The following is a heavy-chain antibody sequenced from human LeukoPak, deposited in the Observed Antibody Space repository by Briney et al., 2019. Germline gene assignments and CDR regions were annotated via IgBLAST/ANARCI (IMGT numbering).Heavy chain of an antibody. J-gene: IGHJ4*02. D-gene: IGHD1-26*01. CDR1: GFTFSSYG. Sequence: GGSLRLSCAASGFTFSSYGMHWVRQAPGKGLEWVAVISYDGSSKYYADSVKGRFTISRDNSKNTLYLQMNGLSAEDTAVYYCAREVGATDYWGQGTLVTVSS. CDR2: ISYDGSSK. V-gene: IGHV3-30-3*01. CDR3: AREVGATDY.